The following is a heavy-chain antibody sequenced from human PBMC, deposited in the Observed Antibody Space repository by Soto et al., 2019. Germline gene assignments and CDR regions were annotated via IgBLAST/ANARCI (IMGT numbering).Heavy chain of an antibody. Sequence: RRLSCATSGFTFSSYAMSWVRQAPGKGLEWVSAISGSGGSTYYADSVKGRFTISRDNSKNTLYLQMNSLRAEDTAVYYCAKGDDSSGYYYRLFDYWGQGTLVTVSS. CDR3: AKGDDSSGYYYRLFDY. J-gene: IGHJ4*02. CDR2: ISGSGGST. V-gene: IGHV3-23*01. D-gene: IGHD3-22*01. CDR1: GFTFSSYA.